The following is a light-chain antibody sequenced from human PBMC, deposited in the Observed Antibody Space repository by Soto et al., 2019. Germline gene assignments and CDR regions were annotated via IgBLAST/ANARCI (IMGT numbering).Light chain of an antibody. CDR1: KNDIGVYDF. CDR2: EVV. CDR3: FSHRGGDSHV. V-gene: IGLV2-11*01. Sequence: QSALTQPRSVSGSPGQSVTISCTGTKNDIGVYDFVSWYQHHPGKAPRLIIYEVVQRPSGVPDRFSGSKSGNTASLTVSGLQAADEADYYCFSHRGGDSHVFGTGTKVTVL. J-gene: IGLJ1*01.